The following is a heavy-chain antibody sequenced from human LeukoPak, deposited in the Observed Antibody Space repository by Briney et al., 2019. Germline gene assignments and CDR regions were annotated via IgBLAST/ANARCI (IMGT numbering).Heavy chain of an antibody. CDR3: ARQSYYDFC. Sequence: GGSLRLSCAVSGFTFSSYWMTWVRQAPGKGLEWVANIKQDGSEKNYVDSVKGRFIISRDNAKNSLYLQMNSLRAEDTAVYYCARQSYYDFCWGQGTLVTVSS. CDR2: IKQDGSEK. J-gene: IGHJ4*02. V-gene: IGHV3-7*01. CDR1: GFTFSSYW. D-gene: IGHD3-3*01.